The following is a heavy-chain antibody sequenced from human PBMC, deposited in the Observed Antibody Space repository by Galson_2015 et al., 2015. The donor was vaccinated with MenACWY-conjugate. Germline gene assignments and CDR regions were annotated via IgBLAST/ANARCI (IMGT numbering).Heavy chain of an antibody. J-gene: IGHJ5*02. CDR2: ISATSATI. Sequence: GSLRLSCATSGFPFSSFSMNWVRQAPGKGLEWVSSISATSATIYYADSVKGRFTISRDNAKNSLYLQMNSLRAEDTAVYYCARTAGSVPPWGLGTLVTVSS. V-gene: IGHV3-21*01. CDR3: ARTAGSVPP. CDR1: GFPFSSFS. D-gene: IGHD6-13*01.